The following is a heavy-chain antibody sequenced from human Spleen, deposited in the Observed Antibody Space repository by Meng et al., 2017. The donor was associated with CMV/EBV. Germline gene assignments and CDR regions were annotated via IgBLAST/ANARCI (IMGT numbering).Heavy chain of an antibody. CDR2: INHSGST. D-gene: IGHD3-3*01. CDR1: GGSFRGYY. Sequence: HGQLQQGGPGMLNPSETLSLTVAVYGGSFRGYYWSWIRQPPGKGLEWIGEINHSGSTNYNPSLKSRVTISVDTSKNQFSLKLSSVTAADTAVYYCARGSGERFLEWQQLDYWGQGTLVTVSS. V-gene: IGHV4-34*01. J-gene: IGHJ4*02. CDR3: ARGSGERFLEWQQLDY.